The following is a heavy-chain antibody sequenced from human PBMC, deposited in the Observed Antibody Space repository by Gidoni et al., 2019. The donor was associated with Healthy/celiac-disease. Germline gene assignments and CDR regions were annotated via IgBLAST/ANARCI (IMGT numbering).Heavy chain of an antibody. CDR1: GFTFSSYG. V-gene: IGHV3-30*03. D-gene: IGHD3-22*01. CDR3: ARDPRDVSGYYLDY. J-gene: IGHJ4*02. CDR2: ISYDGSNK. Sequence: QVQLVESGGGVVQPGRSLRLSCAASGFTFSSYGMPGVRQAPGKGLEWVAVISYDGSNKYYADSVKGRFTISRDNSKNTLYLQMNSLRAEDTAVYYCARDPRDVSGYYLDYWGQGTLVTVSS.